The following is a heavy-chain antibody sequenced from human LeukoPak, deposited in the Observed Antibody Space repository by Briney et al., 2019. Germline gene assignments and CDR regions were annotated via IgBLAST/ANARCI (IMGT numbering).Heavy chain of an antibody. CDR3: ARDRVGDGYNSD. CDR1: GYTFTSYG. V-gene: IGHV1-18*01. J-gene: IGHJ4*02. Sequence: ASVKVSCTASGYTFTSYGISWVRQAPGQGLEWMGWISAYNGNTNYAQKLQGRVTMTTDTSTSTAYMELRSLRSDGTAVYYCARDRVGDGYNSDWGQGPLVTVSS. D-gene: IGHD5-24*01. CDR2: ISAYNGNT.